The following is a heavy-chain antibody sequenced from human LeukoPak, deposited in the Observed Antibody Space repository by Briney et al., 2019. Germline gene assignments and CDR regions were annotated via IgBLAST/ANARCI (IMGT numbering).Heavy chain of an antibody. CDR3: ARATYQLLFRAFDI. D-gene: IGHD2-2*01. CDR2: ISYDGSNK. J-gene: IGHJ3*02. CDR1: GFTFSSYS. Sequence: PGGSLRLSCAASGFTFSSYSMNWVRQAPGKGLEGVAVISYDGSNKYYADPVKGRFTISRDNSKTTLYLQMNSLRAEDTAVYYCARATYQLLFRAFDIWGQGTMVTVPS. V-gene: IGHV3-30*03.